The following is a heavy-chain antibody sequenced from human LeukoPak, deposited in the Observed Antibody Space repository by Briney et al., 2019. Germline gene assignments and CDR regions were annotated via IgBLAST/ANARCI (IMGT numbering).Heavy chain of an antibody. Sequence: PVASVKVSCKASGYTFTSYNIHWVRQATGQGLEWMGWMNPNSGNTSYAQKFQGRVTMTRDTSTSTVYMELSSLRSEDTAVYYCARDRGRIYYDTRGPWDYGMDVWGQGTTVTVSS. CDR3: ARDRGRIYYDTRGPWDYGMDV. CDR2: MNPNSGNT. CDR1: GYTFTSYN. D-gene: IGHD3-22*01. J-gene: IGHJ6*02. V-gene: IGHV1-8*02.